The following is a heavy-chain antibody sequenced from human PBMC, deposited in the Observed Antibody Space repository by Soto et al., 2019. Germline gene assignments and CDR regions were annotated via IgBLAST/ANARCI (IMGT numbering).Heavy chain of an antibody. CDR3: ARDTRGAAAGTRESL. J-gene: IGHJ4*02. Sequence: SETLSLTCTVSGGSISSGGYYWSWIRQHPGKGLEWIGYIYYSGSTYYNPSLKSRVTISVDTSKNQFSLKLSSVTAADTAVYYCARDTRGAAAGTRESLWGQVTLVPVSS. CDR1: GGSISSGGYY. CDR2: IYYSGST. V-gene: IGHV4-31*03. D-gene: IGHD6-13*01.